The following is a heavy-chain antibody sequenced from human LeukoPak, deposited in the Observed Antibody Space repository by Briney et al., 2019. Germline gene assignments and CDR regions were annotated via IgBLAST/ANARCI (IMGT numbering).Heavy chain of an antibody. D-gene: IGHD3-22*01. Sequence: GGSLRLSCAASGFTFSSYDMDWVRQAPGRGPERVSHITSSVGVKYYTDSVKGRFTVSRENAKNTLSLDMSRLRAEDTAVYYCARDLDYYASGGWFYPWGQGNLVTVSS. J-gene: IGHJ5*02. V-gene: IGHV3-48*03. CDR1: GFTFSSYD. CDR2: ITSSVGVK. CDR3: ARDLDYYASGGWFYP.